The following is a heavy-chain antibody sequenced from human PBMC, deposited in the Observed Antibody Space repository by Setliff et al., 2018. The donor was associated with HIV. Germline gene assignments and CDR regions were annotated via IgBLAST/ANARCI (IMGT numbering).Heavy chain of an antibody. V-gene: IGHV3-48*03. CDR1: GFSFSTYE. D-gene: IGHD5-12*01. J-gene: IGHJ2*01. CDR3: ARPSAGGGYNYWYFDL. Sequence: GGSLRLSCAASGFSFSTYEMNWVRQAPGKGLEWVSYISGSGSSIYYADSVKGRFTISRDNAKKSLYLQMNSLRAEDTAVYYCARPSAGGGYNYWYFDLWGRGTLVTVSS. CDR2: ISGSGSSI.